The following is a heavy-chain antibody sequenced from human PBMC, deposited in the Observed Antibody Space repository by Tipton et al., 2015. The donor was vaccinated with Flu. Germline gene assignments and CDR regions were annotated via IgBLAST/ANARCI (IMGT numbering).Heavy chain of an antibody. CDR3: ARGYDILTGYYWLSYLDY. D-gene: IGHD3-9*01. CDR2: ISSSGSTI. CDR1: GFTFSSYE. Sequence: SLRLSCAASGFTFSSYEMNWVRQAPGKGLEWVSYISSSGSTIYYADSVKGRFTISRDNAKNSLYLQMNSLRAEDTAVYYCARGYDILTGYYWLSYLDYWGQGTLVTVSS. V-gene: IGHV3-48*03. J-gene: IGHJ4*02.